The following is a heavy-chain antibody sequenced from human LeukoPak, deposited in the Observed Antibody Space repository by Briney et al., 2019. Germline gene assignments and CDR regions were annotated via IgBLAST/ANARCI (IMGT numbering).Heavy chain of an antibody. CDR1: GASITSHY. J-gene: IGHJ4*02. D-gene: IGHD7-27*01. V-gene: IGHV4-59*11. CDR2: IYYTGYT. CDR3: ARDRRPHWGFDY. Sequence: PSETLSLTCTVSGASITSHYWCWIRQPPGRGLECIGYIYYTGYTTYDPSLKSRVTISIDTSKNQFSLKLKNVTAADTAVYYCARDRRPHWGFDYWGQGSLVTVSS.